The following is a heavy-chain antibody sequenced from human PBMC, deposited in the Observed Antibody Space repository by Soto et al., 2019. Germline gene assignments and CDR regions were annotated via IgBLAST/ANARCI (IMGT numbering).Heavy chain of an antibody. D-gene: IGHD1-1*01. CDR1: GYTFTTYG. CDR2: ISAHNGNT. V-gene: IGHV1-18*01. CDR3: ARGRYGDY. J-gene: IGHJ4*02. Sequence: QVHLVQSGAEVKKPGASVKVSCKGSGYTFTTYGITWVRQSPGQGLEWMGWISAHNGNTNYAQKPQGRVTVTRDPSTSTAYMELRSLRSDDTAVYYCARGRYGDYWGQGDLVTVSS.